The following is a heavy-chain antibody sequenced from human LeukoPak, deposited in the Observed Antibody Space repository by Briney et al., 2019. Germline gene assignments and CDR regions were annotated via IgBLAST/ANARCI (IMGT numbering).Heavy chain of an antibody. CDR3: ARDRGSEFDY. CDR2: ISSSVSTI. D-gene: IGHD1-26*01. Sequence: GGSLRLSCAASGSTFSTYSMNWVRQAPGKGLEWVAYISSSVSTIYYADSVKGRFTISRDNAWNSLYLQMNNLRDEDTAVYYCARDRGSEFDYWGQGTLVTVSS. CDR1: GSTFSTYS. J-gene: IGHJ4*02. V-gene: IGHV3-48*02.